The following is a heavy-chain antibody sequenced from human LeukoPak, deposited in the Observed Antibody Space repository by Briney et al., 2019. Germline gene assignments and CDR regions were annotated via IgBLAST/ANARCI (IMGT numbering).Heavy chain of an antibody. CDR3: ARGVGATAASFDY. J-gene: IGHJ4*02. CDR2: IYYSGST. CDR1: GGSISSYY. V-gene: IGHV4-59*01. Sequence: SETLSPTCTVSGGSISSYYWSWIRQPPGKGLEWIGYIYYSGSTNYNPSLKSRVTISVDTSKNQFSLKLSSVTAADTAVYYCARGVGATAASFDYWGQGTLVTVSS. D-gene: IGHD1-26*01.